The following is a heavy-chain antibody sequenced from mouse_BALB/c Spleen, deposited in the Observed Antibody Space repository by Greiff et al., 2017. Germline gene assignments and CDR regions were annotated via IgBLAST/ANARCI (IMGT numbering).Heavy chain of an antibody. J-gene: IGHJ3*01. CDR1: GYSITSDYA. Sequence: EVQLVESGPGLVKPSQSLSLTCTVTGYSITSDYAWNWIRQFPGNKLEWMGYISYSGSTSYNPSLKSRISITRDTSKNQFFLQLNSVTTEDTATYYCARGYVRFAYWGQGTLVTVSA. CDR3: ARGYVRFAY. D-gene: IGHD2-2*01. CDR2: ISYSGST. V-gene: IGHV3-2*02.